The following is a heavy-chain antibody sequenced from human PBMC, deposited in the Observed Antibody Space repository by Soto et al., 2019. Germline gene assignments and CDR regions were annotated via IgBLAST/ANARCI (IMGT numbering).Heavy chain of an antibody. CDR2: MNPNSGNT. CDR1: GYTFTSYD. J-gene: IGHJ5*02. D-gene: IGHD3-3*02. CDR3: ARGAPFLEWLLHNWFDP. Sequence: GASVKVSCKASGYTFTSYDINWVRQATGQGLEWMGWMNPNSGNTGYAQKFQGRVTMTRNTSISTAYMELSSLRSEDTAVYYCARGAPFLEWLLHNWFDPWGQGTLVTSPQ. V-gene: IGHV1-8*01.